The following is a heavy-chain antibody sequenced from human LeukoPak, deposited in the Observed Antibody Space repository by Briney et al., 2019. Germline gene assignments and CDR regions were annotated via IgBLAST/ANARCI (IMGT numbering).Heavy chain of an antibody. CDR1: GGSISSYY. CDR3: ARHRSGGSSWPHPSHGFDY. V-gene: IGHV4-59*08. J-gene: IGHJ4*02. CDR2: IYYSGST. D-gene: IGHD6-13*01. Sequence: SETLSLTCTVSGGSISSYYWSWIRQPPVKGLEWIGYIYYSGSTNYNPSLKSRVTISVDTSKNQFSLKLSSVTAADTAVYYCARHRSGGSSWPHPSHGFDYWGQGTLVTVSS.